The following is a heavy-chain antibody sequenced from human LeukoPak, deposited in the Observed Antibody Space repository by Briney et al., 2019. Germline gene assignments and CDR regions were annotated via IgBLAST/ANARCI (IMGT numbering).Heavy chain of an antibody. CDR1: GGTFSSYA. V-gene: IGHV1-69*05. D-gene: IGHD6-6*01. CDR3: AGLSRGSFEQLGRP. CDR2: IIPIFGTA. J-gene: IGHJ5*02. Sequence: SVKVSCKASGGTFSSYAISWVRQAPGQGLEWMGRIIPIFGTANYAQKFQGRVTITTDESTSTAYMELSSLRSEDTAVYDCAGLSRGSFEQLGRPWGQGTLVTVSS.